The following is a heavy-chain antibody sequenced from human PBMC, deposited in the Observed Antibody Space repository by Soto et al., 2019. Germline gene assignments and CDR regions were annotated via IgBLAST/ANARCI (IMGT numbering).Heavy chain of an antibody. J-gene: IGHJ5*01. CDR1: GYTFITYE. D-gene: IGHD6-13*01. V-gene: IGHV1-8*01. CDR3: ARGDSFTSSWYWFDS. CDR2: MNPRSGNT. Sequence: QVQLVQSGVEVKKPGASVKVSCKTSGYTFITYEITWVRQAPGQGLEWMGWMNPRSGNTGYAQKFQGRVAMTRNTSVNTAYLELSDVTSEDTAVYYCARGDSFTSSWYWFDSWGQGTLVTVSS.